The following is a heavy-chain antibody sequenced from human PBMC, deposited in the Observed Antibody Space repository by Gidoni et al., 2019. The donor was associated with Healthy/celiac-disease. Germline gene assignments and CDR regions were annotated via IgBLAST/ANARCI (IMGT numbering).Heavy chain of an antibody. V-gene: IGHV4-34*01. Sequence: QVQLQQWGAGLLKPSETLSLTCAVYGGSFSGYSWSWIRQPPGKGLEWIGEINHSGSTNYNPSLKSLVTISVDTSKNQFSLKLSSVTAADTAVYYCARDVWFGGNWFDPWGQGTLVTVSS. CDR1: GGSFSGYS. D-gene: IGHD3-10*01. CDR2: INHSGST. J-gene: IGHJ5*02. CDR3: ARDVWFGGNWFDP.